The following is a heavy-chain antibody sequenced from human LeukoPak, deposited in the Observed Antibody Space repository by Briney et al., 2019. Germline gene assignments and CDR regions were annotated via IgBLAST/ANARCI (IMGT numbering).Heavy chain of an antibody. CDR2: IWYDGSNK. CDR3: ANNFDY. V-gene: IGHV3-33*06. CDR1: GFTFSNYG. Sequence: GRSLRLSCAASGFTFSNYGMHWVRQAPGKGLEWVAVIWYDGSNKYYADSVKGRFTISRDNSKNTLYLQMNSLRAEDTAAYYCANNFDYWGQGTLVTVSS. J-gene: IGHJ4*02.